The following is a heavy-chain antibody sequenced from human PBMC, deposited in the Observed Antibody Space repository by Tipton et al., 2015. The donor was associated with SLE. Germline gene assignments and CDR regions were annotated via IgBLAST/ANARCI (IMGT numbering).Heavy chain of an antibody. Sequence: TLSLTCTVSGGSISSSSYYWGWIRQPPGKGLEWIGEINHSGSTNYNPSLKSRVTISVDTSKNQFSLKLSSVTAADTAVYYCARGAGSSWYAYYYGMDVWGQGTTVTVSS. CDR3: ARGAGSSWYAYYYGMDV. CDR2: INHSGST. D-gene: IGHD6-13*01. J-gene: IGHJ6*02. CDR1: GGSISSSSYY. V-gene: IGHV4-39*07.